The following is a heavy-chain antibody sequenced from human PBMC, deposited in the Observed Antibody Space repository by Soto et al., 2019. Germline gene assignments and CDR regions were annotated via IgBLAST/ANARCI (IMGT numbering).Heavy chain of an antibody. J-gene: IGHJ4*02. CDR3: AKDRRAGGNYGFYSDF. CDR2: SSATGAGT. Sequence: GGSLRLSCAASGFTFSSYGMTWVRQAPGKGLEWVSFSSATGAGTYYADSVKGRFTISRDNSKSTLYLQMTSLRADDTAVYYCAKDRRAGGNYGFYSDFWGQGALVTVSS. D-gene: IGHD1-7*01. V-gene: IGHV3-23*01. CDR1: GFTFSSYG.